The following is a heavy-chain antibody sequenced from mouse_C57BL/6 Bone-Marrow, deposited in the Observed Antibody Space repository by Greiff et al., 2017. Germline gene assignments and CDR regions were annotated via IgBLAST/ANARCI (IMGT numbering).Heavy chain of an antibody. CDR1: GFTFSSYA. V-gene: IGHV5-9-1*02. D-gene: IGHD1-1*01. CDR2: ISSGGDYI. Sequence: EVKLVESGEGLVKPGGSLKLSCAASGFTFSSYAMSWVRQTPEKRLEWVAYISSGGDYIYYADTVKGRFTISRDNARNTLYLQMSSLKSEDTAMYYCTRDGPSTTVVAYWYFDVWGTGTTVTVSS. J-gene: IGHJ1*03. CDR3: TRDGPSTTVVAYWYFDV.